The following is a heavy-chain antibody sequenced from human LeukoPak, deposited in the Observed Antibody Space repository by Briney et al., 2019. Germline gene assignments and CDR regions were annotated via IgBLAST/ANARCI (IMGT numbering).Heavy chain of an antibody. J-gene: IGHJ1*01. D-gene: IGHD2-8*01. Sequence: TGGSLRLSCAASGFTFSSYSMNWVRQAPGKGLEWVSSISSSSSYIYYADSVKGRFAISRDDSTNTLHLLMNSLRAEDTAVYYCARDWGCENGVCSSNLQHWGQGTLVTVSS. CDR2: ISSSSSYI. V-gene: IGHV3-21*01. CDR3: ARDWGCENGVCSSNLQH. CDR1: GFTFSSYS.